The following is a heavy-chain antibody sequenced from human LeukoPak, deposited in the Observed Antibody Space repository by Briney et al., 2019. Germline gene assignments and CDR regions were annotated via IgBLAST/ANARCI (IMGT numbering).Heavy chain of an antibody. D-gene: IGHD3-10*01. CDR2: ISSSGSTI. CDR1: GFTFSSYE. CDR3: VRSITMFQH. J-gene: IGHJ1*01. V-gene: IGHV3-48*03. Sequence: GGSLRLSCAASGFTFSSYEMNWVRQAPGKGLEWVSYISSSGSTIYYADSVKGRFTISRDNAKISLYLQMNSLRAEDTAFYYCVRSITMFQHWGQGTLVTVSS.